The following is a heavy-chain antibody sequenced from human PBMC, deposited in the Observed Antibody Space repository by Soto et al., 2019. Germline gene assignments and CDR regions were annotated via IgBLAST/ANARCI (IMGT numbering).Heavy chain of an antibody. D-gene: IGHD3-10*01. Sequence: QVQLVQSGAEVKKPGASVKVSCKASGYTFTSYDIRWVRQAPGQGLEWMGWISAYNGNTNYAQKLQDRVTMTTDTSTSTAYMELRSLRSDVTAVYYCAREGGTMGAGWFDPWGQGTLVTVSS. V-gene: IGHV1-18*01. J-gene: IGHJ5*02. CDR3: AREGGTMGAGWFDP. CDR1: GYTFTSYD. CDR2: ISAYNGNT.